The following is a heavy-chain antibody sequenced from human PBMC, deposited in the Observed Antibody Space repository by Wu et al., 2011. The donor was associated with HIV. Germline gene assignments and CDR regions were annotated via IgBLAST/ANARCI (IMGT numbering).Heavy chain of an antibody. CDR1: IRPSPAL. CDR2: INPSGGRT. V-gene: IGHV1-46*01. CDR3: ARVSEPTYYYESSGLYGVDV. J-gene: IGHJ6*02. D-gene: IGHD3-22*01. Sequence: LVQAWXXGEEPGAXLKVSVQGIWIRPSPALYALGATGPGQGLEWMGIINPSGGRTTYAQKFQGRVTLTRDTSTSTVYMEMRSLRSEDTAVYYCARVSEPTYYYESSGLYGVDVWGQGTTVTVSS.